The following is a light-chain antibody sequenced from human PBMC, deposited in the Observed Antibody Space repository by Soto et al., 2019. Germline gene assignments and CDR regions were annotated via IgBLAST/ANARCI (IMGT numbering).Light chain of an antibody. CDR1: QSISSN. CDR3: QQYNNWPYT. V-gene: IGKV3-15*01. J-gene: IGKJ2*01. Sequence: EIVMTQSPATLSVSPGERATLSCRASQSISSNLAWYQQKPGQAPRLLIYGASSRATGLPARFSGSGSGTVFTLTISSLQSEDFAVYYCQQYNNWPYTFGQGTKLEI. CDR2: GAS.